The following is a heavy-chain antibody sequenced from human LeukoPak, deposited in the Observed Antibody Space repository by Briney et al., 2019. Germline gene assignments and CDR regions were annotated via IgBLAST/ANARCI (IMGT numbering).Heavy chain of an antibody. J-gene: IGHJ4*02. D-gene: IGHD2-8*02. Sequence: ASVKVSCKASGYTFTGYYMHWVRQAPGQGLEWMGWINPNSGGTNYAQKFQGRVTMTRDTSISTAYMELSRLRSDDTAVYYCARDLVMWVVTLDYWGQGTLVTVSS. CDR3: ARDLVMWVVTLDY. CDR2: INPNSGGT. CDR1: GYTFTGYY. V-gene: IGHV1-2*02.